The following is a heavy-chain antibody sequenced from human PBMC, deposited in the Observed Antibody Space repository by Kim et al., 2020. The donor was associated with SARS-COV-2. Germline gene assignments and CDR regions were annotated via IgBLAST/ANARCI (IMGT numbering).Heavy chain of an antibody. CDR3: ARANSGSYCGYFDY. Sequence: GGSLRLSCAASGFTFITYAMHWVRQAPGKGLEWVAVISYDESNKYYADSVKGRFTISRDNSKNTLYLQMNSLRPEDTAVYYCARANSGSYCGYFDYWGQG. D-gene: IGHD1-26*01. J-gene: IGHJ4*02. V-gene: IGHV3-30*19. CDR1: GFTFITYA. CDR2: ISYDESNK.